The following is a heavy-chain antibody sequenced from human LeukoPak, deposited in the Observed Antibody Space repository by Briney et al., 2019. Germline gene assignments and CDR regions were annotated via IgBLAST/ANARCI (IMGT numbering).Heavy chain of an antibody. J-gene: IGHJ4*02. D-gene: IGHD6-13*01. CDR3: ARVVAAAGIDY. V-gene: IGHV1-69*04. CDR1: GGTFSSYA. Sequence: SVKVSCKASGGTFSSYAISWVRQAPGQGLEWMGRIIPILGIANYAQKFQGRVTITADKSTSTAYMELSSLRSEDTAVYYCARVVAAAGIDYWGQGTLVTVSS. CDR2: IIPILGIA.